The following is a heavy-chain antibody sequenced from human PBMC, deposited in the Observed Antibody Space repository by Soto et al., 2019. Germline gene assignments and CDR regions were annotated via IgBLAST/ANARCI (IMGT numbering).Heavy chain of an antibody. CDR2: IYSSGST. Sequence: QVQLQESGPGLVKPSQTLSLTCTVSGGSFDSGYYWSWIRQDPGKGLEFIGYIYSSGSTYYNPSLKGRLTISVDTSENQLSLRLTSVTAADTAVYYCAFSGPTYYYFYMDVWGKGTSVTVSS. CDR3: AFSGPTYYYFYMDV. CDR1: GGSFDSGYY. V-gene: IGHV4-31*03. J-gene: IGHJ6*03.